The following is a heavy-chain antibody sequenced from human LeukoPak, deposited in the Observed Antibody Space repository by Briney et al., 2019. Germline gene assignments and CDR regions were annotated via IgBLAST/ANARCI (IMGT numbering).Heavy chain of an antibody. D-gene: IGHD6-19*01. V-gene: IGHV4-59*01. CDR1: GGSISSYY. Sequence: SETLSLTCTVSGGSISSYYWSWIRQPPGKGLEWIGYIYYSGSTNYNPPLKSRVTISVDTSKNQFSLKLSSVTAADTAVYYCARRVSAVAGRRARWYFDLWGRGTLVTVSS. CDR3: ARRVSAVAGRRARWYFDL. J-gene: IGHJ2*01. CDR2: IYYSGST.